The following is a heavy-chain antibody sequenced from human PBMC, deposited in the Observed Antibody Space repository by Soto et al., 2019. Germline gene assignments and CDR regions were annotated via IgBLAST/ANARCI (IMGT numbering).Heavy chain of an antibody. D-gene: IGHD3-22*01. Sequence: QVQLIQSGAEVTEPGSSVKVSCKASGGSFNSYSIDWVRQAPGQGLEWMGGILPMFRTPNYAQKFQGRVTITADESTGTAYMELSNLRSEDTAVYYCARVGPRQYYYDNSGYSFDYWGQGTLVTVSS. CDR1: GGSFNSYS. J-gene: IGHJ4*02. CDR3: ARVGPRQYYYDNSGYSFDY. V-gene: IGHV1-69*01. CDR2: ILPMFRTP.